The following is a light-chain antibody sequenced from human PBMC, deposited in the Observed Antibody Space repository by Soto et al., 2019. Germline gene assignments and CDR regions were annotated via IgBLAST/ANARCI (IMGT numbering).Light chain of an antibody. V-gene: IGKV2-28*01. CDR2: LGS. CDR1: QSLLRYNGFHY. Sequence: DIVLTQSPLSLSVTPGEPASISCKSSQSLLRYNGFHYLDWYVQKPGQSPQLLISLGSDRASGVPDRFSGSAAHTDFTLKISRVEAEDVGVYYCMQALQTSFTFGPGTKVDIK. J-gene: IGKJ3*01. CDR3: MQALQTSFT.